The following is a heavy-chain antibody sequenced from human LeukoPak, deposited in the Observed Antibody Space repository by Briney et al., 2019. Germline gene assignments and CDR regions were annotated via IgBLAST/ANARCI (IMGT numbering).Heavy chain of an antibody. J-gene: IGHJ4*02. Sequence: ASVKVSCKASGYTFTDYYMHWVRQAPGQGLEWMGWINPNSGGANYAQKFQGRVTMTGDTSISTAYMELYRLRSDDTAVYYCARAGRYCSGTICYLSYWGQGTLVTVSS. D-gene: IGHD2-2*01. V-gene: IGHV1-2*02. CDR1: GYTFTDYY. CDR2: INPNSGGA. CDR3: ARAGRYCSGTICYLSY.